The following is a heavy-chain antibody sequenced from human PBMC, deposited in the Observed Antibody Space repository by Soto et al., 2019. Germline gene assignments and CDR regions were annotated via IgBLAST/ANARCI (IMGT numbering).Heavy chain of an antibody. CDR2: ISWNSGSI. CDR3: AKGSSAGYYTSAIDY. V-gene: IGHV3-9*01. D-gene: IGHD3-3*01. J-gene: IGHJ4*02. Sequence: GGSLRLSCAASGFTFDDYAMHWVRQAPGKGLEWVSGISWNSGSIGYADSVKGRFTISRDNAKNSLYLQMNSLRAEDTALYYCAKGSSAGYYTSAIDYWGQRTLLTVSS. CDR1: GFTFDDYA.